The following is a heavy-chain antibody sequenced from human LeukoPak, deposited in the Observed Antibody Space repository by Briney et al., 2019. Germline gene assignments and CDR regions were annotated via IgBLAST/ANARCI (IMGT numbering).Heavy chain of an antibody. CDR2: INHSGST. Sequence: PSETLSLTCAVYGGSFSGYYWSWIRQPPGKGLEWIGEINHSGSTNYNPSLKSRVTISVDTSKNQFSLKLSSVTAADTAVYYCARVVLYDILTGFPLDAFDIWGQGTMVTVSS. J-gene: IGHJ3*02. CDR1: GGSFSGYY. D-gene: IGHD3-9*01. V-gene: IGHV4-34*01. CDR3: ARVVLYDILTGFPLDAFDI.